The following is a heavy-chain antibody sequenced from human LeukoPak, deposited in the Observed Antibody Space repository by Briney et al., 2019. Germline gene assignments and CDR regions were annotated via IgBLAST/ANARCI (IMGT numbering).Heavy chain of an antibody. V-gene: IGHV3-23*01. CDR1: GFTFSSYA. J-gene: IGHJ4*02. Sequence: GGSLRLSCAASGFTFSSYAMTWVRQAPGKGLEWVSAISATGGSTYYADSVKGRFTISRDNSKNTLYLQMNSLRAADTAVYYCARNSGSYDYWGQGTLVTVSS. D-gene: IGHD1-26*01. CDR2: ISATGGST. CDR3: ARNSGSYDY.